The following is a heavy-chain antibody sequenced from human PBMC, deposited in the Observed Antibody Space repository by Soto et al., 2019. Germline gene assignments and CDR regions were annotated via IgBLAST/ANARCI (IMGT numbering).Heavy chain of an antibody. V-gene: IGHV5-10-1*01. CDR2: IDPSDSYT. CDR1: GYSFTSYW. Sequence: PGESLKISCKGSGYSFTSYWISWVRQVPGKGLEWMGRIDPSDSYTNYSPSFQGHVTISVDKSINTAYLQWSSLKASDTAIYYCARHLYDNRNSLDALDVWGQGTMVTVSS. D-gene: IGHD3-22*01. J-gene: IGHJ3*01. CDR3: ARHLYDNRNSLDALDV.